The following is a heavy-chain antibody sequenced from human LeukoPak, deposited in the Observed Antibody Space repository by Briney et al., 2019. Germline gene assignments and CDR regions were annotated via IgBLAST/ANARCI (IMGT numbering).Heavy chain of an antibody. V-gene: IGHV3-23*01. CDR3: ARDSAGVLFDY. Sequence: GGSLRLSCAASGFTFSSYAMSWVRQAPGKGLEWVSTISADGGSTYYADSVRGRFTISRDNSKNTLYLQMNSLRAEDTAVYYCARDSAGVLFDYWGQGTLVTVSS. CDR1: GFTFSSYA. D-gene: IGHD6-19*01. CDR2: ISADGGST. J-gene: IGHJ4*02.